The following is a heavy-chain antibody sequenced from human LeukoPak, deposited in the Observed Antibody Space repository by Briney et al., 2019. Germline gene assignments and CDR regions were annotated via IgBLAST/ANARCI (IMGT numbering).Heavy chain of an antibody. Sequence: SETLPLTCTVSGGSISTYYWSWIRQPPGRGLEWIGYLYYSGSTNYNPTLNSRVTISGDPSKNQFSLKVTSVTAADTAVYYCARSRDGYNHPFDYWGQGTLVTVSS. J-gene: IGHJ4*02. CDR2: LYYSGST. D-gene: IGHD5-24*01. V-gene: IGHV4-59*01. CDR3: ARSRDGYNHPFDY. CDR1: GGSISTYY.